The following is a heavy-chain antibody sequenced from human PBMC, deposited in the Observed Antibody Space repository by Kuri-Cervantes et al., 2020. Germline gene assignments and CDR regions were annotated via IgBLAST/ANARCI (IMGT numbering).Heavy chain of an antibody. Sequence: GGSLRLSCAASGFTFSSYGMHWVRQAPGKGLEWVAVFTYEGSDRYYADSVKGRFIISRDNSKNTLDLQMNSLRAEDTAVYYCAREVDAFDLWGQGTMVTVSS. CDR1: GFTFSSYG. J-gene: IGHJ3*01. V-gene: IGHV3-30*06. CDR3: AREVDAFDL. CDR2: FTYEGSDR.